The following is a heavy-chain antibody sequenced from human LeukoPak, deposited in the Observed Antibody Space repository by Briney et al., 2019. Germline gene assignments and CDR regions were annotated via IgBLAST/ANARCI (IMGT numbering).Heavy chain of an antibody. J-gene: IGHJ6*02. CDR3: ARALARFYYYGMDV. D-gene: IGHD3-3*02. CDR1: GFTFSSYG. V-gene: IGHV3-33*01. CDR2: MWYDGSNK. Sequence: GGSLRLSCAASGFTFSSYGMHWVRQAPGKGLEWVAVMWYDGSNKYYADSVKGRFTISRDNSKNTLYLQMNSLRAEDTAVYYCARALARFYYYGMDVWGQGTTVTVSS.